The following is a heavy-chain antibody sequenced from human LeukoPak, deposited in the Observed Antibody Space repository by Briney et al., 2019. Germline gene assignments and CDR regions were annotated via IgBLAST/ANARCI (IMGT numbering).Heavy chain of an antibody. CDR1: GFTFSDYY. CDR3: ARESIAAAGVDYGMDV. V-gene: IGHV3-11*06. CDR2: ISSSSSYT. J-gene: IGHJ6*02. D-gene: IGHD6-13*01. Sequence: GGSLRLSCAASGFTFSDYYMSWIRQAPGKGLEWVSYISSSSSYTNYADSVKGRFTISRDNARNSLYLQMNSLRAEDTAAYYCARESIAAAGVDYGMDVWGQGTTVTVSS.